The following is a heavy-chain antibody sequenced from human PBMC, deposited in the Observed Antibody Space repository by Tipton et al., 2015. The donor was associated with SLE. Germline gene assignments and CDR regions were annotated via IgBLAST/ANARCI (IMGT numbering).Heavy chain of an antibody. V-gene: IGHV3-48*01. CDR2: ISSSSSTI. J-gene: IGHJ4*02. D-gene: IGHD2-2*01. Sequence: SLRLSCAASGFTFSSYSMNWVRQAPGKGLEWVSYISSSSSTIYYADSVKGRFTISRDNAKNSLYLQMNSLRAEDTAVYYCARVGSEGCSSTSCNDYWGQGTLVTVSS. CDR3: ARVGSEGCSSTSCNDY. CDR1: GFTFSSYS.